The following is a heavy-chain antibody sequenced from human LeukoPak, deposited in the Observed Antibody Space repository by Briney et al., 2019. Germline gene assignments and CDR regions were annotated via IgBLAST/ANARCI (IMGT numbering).Heavy chain of an antibody. CDR2: ISGRGDRI. CDR3: TRVGYIDEGIDY. D-gene: IGHD5-24*01. J-gene: IGHJ4*02. V-gene: IGHV3-23*01. Sequence: GGSLRLSCAASGFSFTNYWMHWVRQAPGKGLEWVSTISGRGDRIDLADSVKGRFTISRDNSKNTLYLQLNSLRAEDTAIYYCTRVGYIDEGIDYWGQGTLVTVSS. CDR1: GFSFTNYW.